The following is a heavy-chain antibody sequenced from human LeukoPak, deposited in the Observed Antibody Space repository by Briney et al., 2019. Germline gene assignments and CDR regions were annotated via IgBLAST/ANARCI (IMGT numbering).Heavy chain of an antibody. CDR3: AGEGRSSGLNNWFDP. CDR1: GYTFTGYY. D-gene: IGHD3-22*01. J-gene: IGHJ5*02. Sequence: GASVKVSCKASGYTFTGYYMHWVRQAPGQGLEWMGWINPNSGGTNYAQKFQGRVTMTRDTSISTAYMELSRLRSEDTAVYYCAGEGRSSGLNNWFDPWGQGTLVTVSS. CDR2: INPNSGGT. V-gene: IGHV1-2*02.